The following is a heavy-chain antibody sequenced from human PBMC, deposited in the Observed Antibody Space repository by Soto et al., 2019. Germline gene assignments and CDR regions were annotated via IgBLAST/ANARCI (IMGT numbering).Heavy chain of an antibody. CDR2: ISAYNGNT. CDR1: GYTFTSYG. J-gene: IGHJ4*02. CDR3: GRVEVPAPTFDY. Sequence: ASVKVSCKASGYTFTSYGISWVRQAPGQGLEWMGWISAYNGNTNYAQKLQGRVTMTTDTSTSTAYMELRSLRSDDTAVYYCGRVEVPAPTFDYWGQGTLVTVSS. D-gene: IGHD2-2*01. V-gene: IGHV1-18*01.